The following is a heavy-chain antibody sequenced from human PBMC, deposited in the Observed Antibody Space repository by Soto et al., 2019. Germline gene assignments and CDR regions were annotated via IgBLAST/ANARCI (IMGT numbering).Heavy chain of an antibody. V-gene: IGHV1-2*02. CDR1: GYTFTGYY. CDR2: INPNSGGT. D-gene: IGHD6-6*01. CDR3: ARAKAARTVDY. J-gene: IGHJ4*02. Sequence: GASVKVSCKASGYTFTGYYMHWVRQAPGKGLEWMGWINPNSGGTNYEQKFQGRVTMTRDTSISTAYMELSRLRSDDTAVYYCARAKAARTVDYWGQGTLVTVSS.